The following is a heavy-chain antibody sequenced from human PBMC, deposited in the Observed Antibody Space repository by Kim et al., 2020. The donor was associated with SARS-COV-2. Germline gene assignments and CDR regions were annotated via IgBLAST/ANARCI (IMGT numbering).Heavy chain of an antibody. CDR1: GDSISGSSYY. V-gene: IGHV4-39*01. J-gene: IGHJ4*02. CDR2: IYYSGTT. Sequence: SETLSLTCTVSGDSISGSSYYWGRIRQPPGKGLEWIGNIYYSGTTNYNPSLKSRVTISIDTSKNQFSLKLSSVTAADTAVYYCAKGLNWGQGTLVTVSS. CDR3: AKGLN.